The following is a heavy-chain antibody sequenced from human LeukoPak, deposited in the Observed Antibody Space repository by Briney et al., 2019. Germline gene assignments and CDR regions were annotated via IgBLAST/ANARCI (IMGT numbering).Heavy chain of an antibody. J-gene: IGHJ4*02. CDR1: GGSISSSSYY. D-gene: IGHD1-26*01. CDR3: ARHLRELLYFDY. CDR2: IYYSGST. Sequence: SETLSLTCTVSGGSISSSSYYWGWIRQPPGKGLEWIGSIYYSGSTYYNPSLKSRVTISVDTSKNQFSLKLSSVTAADTAVYYCARHLRELLYFDYWGQGTLVTVSS. V-gene: IGHV4-39*01.